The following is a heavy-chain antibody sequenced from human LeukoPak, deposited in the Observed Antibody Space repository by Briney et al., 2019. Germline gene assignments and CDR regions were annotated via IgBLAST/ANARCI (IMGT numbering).Heavy chain of an antibody. CDR1: GFTFGNAW. J-gene: IGHJ2*01. CDR2: IKSETDGGTT. V-gene: IGHV3-15*01. Sequence: PGGSLRLSCAASGFTFGNAWMSWVRQAPGKGLEWVGRIKSETDGGTTDYAAPVKDRFTISRDDSKNTLYLQMNSLKTEDTAVYYCARDHDSSGYRSYWYFDLWGRGTLVTVSS. D-gene: IGHD3-22*01. CDR3: ARDHDSSGYRSYWYFDL.